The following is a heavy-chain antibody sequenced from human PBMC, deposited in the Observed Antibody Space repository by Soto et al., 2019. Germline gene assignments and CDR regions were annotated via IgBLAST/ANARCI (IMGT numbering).Heavy chain of an antibody. CDR1: GGTFSSYA. Sequence: QVQLVQSGAEVKKPGSSVKVSCKASGGTFSSYAISWVRQAPGQGLEWMGGIIPIFGTANYSQKFQGRVTITADESTSTAYMELSSLRSEATAVYYCARGRTGPHYYYYGMDVWGQGTTVTVSS. CDR3: ARGRTGPHYYYYGMDV. J-gene: IGHJ6*02. CDR2: IIPIFGTA. V-gene: IGHV1-69*01.